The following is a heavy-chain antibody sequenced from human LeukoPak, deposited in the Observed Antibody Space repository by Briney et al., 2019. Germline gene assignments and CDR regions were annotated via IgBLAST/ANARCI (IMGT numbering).Heavy chain of an antibody. J-gene: IGHJ6*02. CDR3: AKVLDSYGNYYYYYGMDV. CDR2: ISGSGGGT. D-gene: IGHD5-18*01. Sequence: PGGSLRLSCAASGFTFSSYAMSWVRQAPGKGLEWVSAISGSGGGTYYADSVKGRFTISRDNSKNTLYLQMNSLRAEDTAVYYCAKVLDSYGNYYYYYGMDVWGQGTTVTVSS. CDR1: GFTFSSYA. V-gene: IGHV3-23*01.